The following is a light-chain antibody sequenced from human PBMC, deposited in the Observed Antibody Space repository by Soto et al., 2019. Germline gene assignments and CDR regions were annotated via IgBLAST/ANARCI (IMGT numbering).Light chain of an antibody. V-gene: IGKV2-28*01. J-gene: IGKJ1*01. CDR3: IQALQTPRT. CDR1: QSLLHSNGYNY. CDR2: LGS. Sequence: DIVMTQSPLSLPVTPGEPASISCRSSQSLLHSNGYNYLDWYLQKPGQSPQLLIYLGSNRASGVPDRFSGGGSGTDFTLKISRVEAEDVGVYYCIQALQTPRTFGQGTKVEIK.